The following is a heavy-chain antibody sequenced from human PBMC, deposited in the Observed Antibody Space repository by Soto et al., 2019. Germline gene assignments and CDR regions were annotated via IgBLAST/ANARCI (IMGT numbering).Heavy chain of an antibody. CDR2: VYYSGAT. Sequence: LSLTCTVSGDSMATGGHYYNWIRQVPGKGLEWIGYVYYSGATHYTPSLRARATISRDTSKNQFSLRLISVTAANTALYYCARDKDLQPTVWGFWGQGIQVTVSS. CDR1: GDSMATGGHY. V-gene: IGHV4-31*03. J-gene: IGHJ4*02. D-gene: IGHD3-16*01. CDR3: ARDKDLQPTVWGF.